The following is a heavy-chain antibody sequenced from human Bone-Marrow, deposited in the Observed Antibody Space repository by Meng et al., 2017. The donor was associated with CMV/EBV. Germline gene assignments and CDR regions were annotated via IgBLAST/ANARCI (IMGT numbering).Heavy chain of an antibody. D-gene: IGHD1-26*01. CDR3: ARAARGGATSAQYFQY. J-gene: IGHJ1*01. CDR1: GFIFSDYY. CDR2: ISSNDTTI. V-gene: IGHV3-11*01. Sequence: GESLKISCAASGFIFSDYYMSWIRQAPGKGLEWVSYISSNDTTIYSADSVKGRFTISRDNAKNSLYLQMNSLRAEDTAVYYCARAARGGATSAQYFQYWGQGTLVTVSS.